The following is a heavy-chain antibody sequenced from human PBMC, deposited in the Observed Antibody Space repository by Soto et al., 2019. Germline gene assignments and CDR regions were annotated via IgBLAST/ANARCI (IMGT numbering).Heavy chain of an antibody. CDR1: GFTFSGSA. V-gene: IGHV3-73*02. CDR2: IRSKANSYAT. CDR3: TRTKHTADLDL. Sequence: EVQLVESGGGLDQPGGSLKLSCAASGFTFSGSAMHWVRQASGKGLEWVGRIRSKANSYATAYAASVKGRFTISRADSKNTAYLQINSLKYEDTAFYCCTRTKHTADLDLLGEGTMVTVSS. J-gene: IGHJ3*01. D-gene: IGHD2-21*01.